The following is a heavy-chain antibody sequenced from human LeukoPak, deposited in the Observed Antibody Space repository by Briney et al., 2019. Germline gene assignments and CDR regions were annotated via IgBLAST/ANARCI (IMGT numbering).Heavy chain of an antibody. V-gene: IGHV4-34*01. CDR1: GGSFSGYY. CDR3: ARDSSSWYFYYYYVDV. D-gene: IGHD6-13*01. Sequence: SETLSLTCAVYGGSFSGYYWSWIRQPPGKGLEWIGEINHSGSTNYNPSLKSRVTISVDTSKNQFSLQLNSVTPEDTAVYYCARDSSSWYFYYYYVDVWGKGTTVTVSS. J-gene: IGHJ6*03. CDR2: INHSGST.